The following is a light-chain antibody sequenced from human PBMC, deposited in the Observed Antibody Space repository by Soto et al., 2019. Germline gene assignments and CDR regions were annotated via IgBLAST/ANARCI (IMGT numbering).Light chain of an antibody. Sequence: LTQPPSASGTPGQRVTISCSGSSSNIGSNYVYWYQQLPGTAPRLLIYRNNQRTSGVPDRFSGSKSGTSASLAISGLRSEDEADYYCAAWDDSLSGRVFGGGTKLTVL. CDR1: SSNIGSNY. CDR2: RNN. J-gene: IGLJ3*02. V-gene: IGLV1-47*01. CDR3: AAWDDSLSGRV.